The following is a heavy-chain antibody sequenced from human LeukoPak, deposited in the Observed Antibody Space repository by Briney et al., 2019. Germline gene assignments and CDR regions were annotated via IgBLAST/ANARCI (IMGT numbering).Heavy chain of an antibody. CDR1: GGSFSGYY. CDR2: IYHSGST. J-gene: IGHJ5*02. D-gene: IGHD2-2*01. Sequence: SETLSLTCAVYGGSFSGYYWSWIRQPPGKGLEWIGSIYHSGSTYYNPSLKSRVTISVDTSKNQFSLKLSSVTAADTAVYYCARVKIVVVPAATYNWFDPWGQGTLVTVSS. CDR3: ARVKIVVVPAATYNWFDP. V-gene: IGHV4-34*01.